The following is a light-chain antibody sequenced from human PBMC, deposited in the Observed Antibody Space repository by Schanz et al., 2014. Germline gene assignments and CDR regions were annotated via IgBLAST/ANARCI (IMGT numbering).Light chain of an antibody. V-gene: IGKV3-20*01. J-gene: IGKJ1*01. CDR3: QQYGSSPLT. CDR2: GAS. CDR1: QTVSSSY. Sequence: EIVLTQSPGTLSLSPGERATLSCRASQTVSSSYLAWYQQKPGQAPRVIINGASRRATGVPDRFSGSGSGTDFTLTISRLEPEDFAVYYCQQYGSSPLTFGQGTKVEIK.